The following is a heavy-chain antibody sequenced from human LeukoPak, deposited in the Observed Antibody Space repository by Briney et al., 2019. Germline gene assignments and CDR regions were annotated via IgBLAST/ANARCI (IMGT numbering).Heavy chain of an antibody. V-gene: IGHV3-21*01. Sequence: GGSLRLSCAASGFTFSSYSMNWVRQAPGKGLEWVSSISSSSSYIYYADSVKGRFTISRDNAKNSLYLQMNSLRAEDTAVYYCARDGVYSSGRSLVVGGLDYWGQGTLVTVSS. CDR1: GFTFSSYS. CDR2: ISSSSSYI. D-gene: IGHD6-19*01. CDR3: ARDGVYSSGRSLVVGGLDY. J-gene: IGHJ4*02.